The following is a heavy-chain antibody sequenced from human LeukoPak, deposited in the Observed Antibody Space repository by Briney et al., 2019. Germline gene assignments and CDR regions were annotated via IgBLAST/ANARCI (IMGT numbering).Heavy chain of an antibody. D-gene: IGHD2-15*01. CDR1: GFTVSSTY. Sequence: GGSLRLSCIASGFTVSSTYMSWVRQAPGKGLEWVSVTYSGGSTYYADSVKGRFTISRDNSKNTLYLQINSLRAEDTAVYYCAKSGLNRFDYWGQGTLVTVSS. CDR2: TYSGGST. J-gene: IGHJ4*02. V-gene: IGHV3-53*01. CDR3: AKSGLNRFDY.